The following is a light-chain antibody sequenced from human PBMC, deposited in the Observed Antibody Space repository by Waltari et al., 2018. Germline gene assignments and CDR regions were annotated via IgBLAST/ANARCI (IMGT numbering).Light chain of an antibody. CDR1: SSDVGGYNY. V-gene: IGLV2-14*01. Sequence: QSALTQPASVSGSPGQSITISCTGTSSDVGGYNYASWYQQHPGKAPKLMIYEVSNLPSGVSNRFSGSKSGNTASLTISGLQAEDEADYYCSSYTSSSTLVFGGGTKLTVL. CDR2: EVS. J-gene: IGLJ2*01. CDR3: SSYTSSSTLV.